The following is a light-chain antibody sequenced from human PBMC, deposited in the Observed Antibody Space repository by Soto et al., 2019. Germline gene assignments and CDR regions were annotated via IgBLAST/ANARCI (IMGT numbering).Light chain of an antibody. CDR3: FSSTTTSTHV. CDR2: EVN. Sequence: QSALTQPASLSGSPGQSITISCTGTSSDIGAYDYVSWFQQHPGKAPKLMISEVNNRPSGVSNRFSGSKSGNTAYLTISGLQVEDKPQHLCFSSTTTSTHVFGPGTKVTVL. CDR1: SSDIGAYDY. V-gene: IGLV2-14*01. J-gene: IGLJ1*01.